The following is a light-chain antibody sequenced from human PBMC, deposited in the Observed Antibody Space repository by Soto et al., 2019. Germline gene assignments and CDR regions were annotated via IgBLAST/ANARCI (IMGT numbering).Light chain of an antibody. Sequence: QSVLTQPASVSGSPGQWITISCTGTSSDVGGYNYVSWYQQHPGKAPKLMIYDVSNRPSGVSNRFSGSKSGNTASLTISGLQAEDEADYYCSSYTSSSTLYVFGTGTKVPVL. J-gene: IGLJ1*01. V-gene: IGLV2-14*01. CDR2: DVS. CDR1: SSDVGGYNY. CDR3: SSYTSSSTLYV.